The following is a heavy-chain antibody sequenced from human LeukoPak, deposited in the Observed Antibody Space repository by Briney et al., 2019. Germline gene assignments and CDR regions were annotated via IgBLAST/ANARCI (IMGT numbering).Heavy chain of an antibody. CDR3: ARPAGRWLQPNFDY. J-gene: IGHJ4*02. D-gene: IGHD5-24*01. V-gene: IGHV4-39*01. CDR2: IYYSGST. CDR1: GGSISSSSYY. Sequence: SETLSLTCTVSGGSISSSSYYWGWIRQPPGKGLEWIGSIYYSGSTYYNPSLKSRVTISVDTSKNQFSLKPSSVTAADTAVYYCARPAGRWLQPNFDYWGQGTLVTVTS.